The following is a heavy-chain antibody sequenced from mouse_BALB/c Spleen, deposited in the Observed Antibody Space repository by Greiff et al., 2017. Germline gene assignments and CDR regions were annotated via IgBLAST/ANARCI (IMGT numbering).Heavy chain of an antibody. V-gene: IGHV1S137*01. CDR3: ARNPSYGSSMDY. CDR2: ISTYYGDA. CDR1: GYTFTDYA. D-gene: IGHD1-1*01. J-gene: IGHJ2*01. Sequence: VQLQQSGAELVRPGVSVKISCKGSGYTFTDYAMHWVKQSHAKSLEWIGVISTYYGDASYNQKLKGKATMTVDKSSSTAYMELARLTSEDSAIYYCARNPSYGSSMDYWGQGTTLTVSS.